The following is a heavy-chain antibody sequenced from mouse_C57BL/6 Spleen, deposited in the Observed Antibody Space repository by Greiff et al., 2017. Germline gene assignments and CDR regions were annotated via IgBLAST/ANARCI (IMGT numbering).Heavy chain of an antibody. J-gene: IGHJ3*01. CDR3: TSSAGLGRDAWFAY. V-gene: IGHV1-15*01. CDR2: IDPETGGT. Sequence: VQRVESGAELVRPGASVTLSCKASGYTFTDYEMHWVKQTPVHGLEWIGAIDPETGGTAYNQKFKGKAILTADKSSSTAYMELRSLTSEDSAVYYCTSSAGLGRDAWFAYWGQGTLVTVSA. D-gene: IGHD4-1*01. CDR1: GYTFTDYE.